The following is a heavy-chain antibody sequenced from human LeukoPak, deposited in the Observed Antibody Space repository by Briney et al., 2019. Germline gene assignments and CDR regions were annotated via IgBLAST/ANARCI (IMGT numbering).Heavy chain of an antibody. V-gene: IGHV4-30-4*08. J-gene: IGHJ3*02. CDR3: ASSVPSYYDFWSGYYRDDAFDI. Sequence: SETLSLTCTVSGGSISSGDYYWSWIRQPPGKGLEWIGYIYYSGSTYYNPSPKSRVTISVDTSKNQFSLKLSSVTAADAAVYYCASSVPSYYDFWSGYYRDDAFDIWGQGTMVTVSS. D-gene: IGHD3-3*01. CDR2: IYYSGST. CDR1: GGSISSGDYY.